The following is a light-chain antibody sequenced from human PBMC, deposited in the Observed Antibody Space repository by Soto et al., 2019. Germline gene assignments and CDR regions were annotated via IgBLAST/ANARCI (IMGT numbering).Light chain of an antibody. J-gene: IGLJ7*01. Sequence: QAVVTQPASVSGSPGQSITVSCTGTASDIGSYDYVSWYQHHPGKAPKLLIYEVTNRPSGVSNRFSGSKSDYTASLTISGLQAEDEGHYYCASYTGSTTRGVFGGGTQLTVL. CDR2: EVT. CDR3: ASYTGSTTRGV. CDR1: ASDIGSYDY. V-gene: IGLV2-14*01.